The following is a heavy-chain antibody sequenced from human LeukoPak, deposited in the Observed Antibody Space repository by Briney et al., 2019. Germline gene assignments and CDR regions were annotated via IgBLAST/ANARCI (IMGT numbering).Heavy chain of an antibody. J-gene: IGHJ4*02. CDR2: IYYSGST. CDR1: GGSISSDTYY. CDR3: ASGLTETTYHAIFFDY. Sequence: SETLSLTCSVSGGSISSDTYYWGWIRQPPGKGLEWIGSIYYSGSTYYNPSLESRVTISVDTSKNRFSLKLSSVTAADTAVYYCASGLTETTYHAIFFDYCGQGTLVTVSS. D-gene: IGHD4-17*01. V-gene: IGHV4-39*01.